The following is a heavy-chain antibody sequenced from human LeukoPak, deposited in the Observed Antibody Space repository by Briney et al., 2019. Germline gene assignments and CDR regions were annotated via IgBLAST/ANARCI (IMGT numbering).Heavy chain of an antibody. CDR1: GYTFTNYH. CDR2: VSTNDGNT. CDR3: TRAPPGMTMMADY. D-gene: IGHD3-22*01. J-gene: IGHJ4*02. V-gene: IGHV1-18*01. Sequence: GASVKVSCKASGYTFTNYHIAWVRQAPGQGLEWMGWVSTNDGNTVYAQRLQGRVTMTTDTSTSVAYMELGSLTSDDTAVYYCTRAPPGMTMMADYWGQGTLVTVSS.